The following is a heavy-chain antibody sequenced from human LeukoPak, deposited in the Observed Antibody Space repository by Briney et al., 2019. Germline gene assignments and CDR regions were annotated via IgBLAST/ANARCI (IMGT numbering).Heavy chain of an antibody. CDR1: GFTFSSYA. J-gene: IGHJ4*02. CDR2: ISSSSSTI. D-gene: IGHD1-14*01. CDR3: VKDNPLDY. Sequence: GGSLRLSCAASGFTFSSYAMHWVRQAPGKGLEWVSYISSSSSTIYYADSVKGRFTISRDNAKNTLYLHINSLRPEDTAPYYCVKDNPLDYWGQGTLVIVSS. V-gene: IGHV3-48*04.